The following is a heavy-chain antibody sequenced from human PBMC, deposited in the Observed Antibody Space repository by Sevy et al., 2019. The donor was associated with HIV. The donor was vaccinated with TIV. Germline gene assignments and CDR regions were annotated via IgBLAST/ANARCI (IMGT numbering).Heavy chain of an antibody. J-gene: IGHJ3*02. D-gene: IGHD3-3*01. CDR1: GFTFSSYA. V-gene: IGHV3-23*01. CDR3: AKDRPIFGVVITSNDAFDI. CDR2: ISGSGGST. Sequence: GGSLRLSCAASGFTFSSYAMSWVRQAPGKGLEWVSAISGSGGSTYYADSVKGRFTISRDNSKNTLYLQMNRLRAEDTAVYYCAKDRPIFGVVITSNDAFDIWGQWTMVTVSS.